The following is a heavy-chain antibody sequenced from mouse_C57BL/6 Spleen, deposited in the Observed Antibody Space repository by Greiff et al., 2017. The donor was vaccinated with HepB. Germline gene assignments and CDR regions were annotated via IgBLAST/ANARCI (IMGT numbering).Heavy chain of an antibody. Sequence: VKLQESGAELAKPGASVKLSCKASGYTFTSYWMHWVKQRPGQGLEWIGYINPSSGYTKYNQKFKDKATLTADKSSSTAYMQLSSLTYEDSAVYCCAKEIYCDYAEFADWGQGTLVTVSA. CDR2: INPSSGYT. CDR3: AKEIYCDYAEFAD. J-gene: IGHJ3*01. D-gene: IGHD2-4*01. V-gene: IGHV1-7*01. CDR1: GYTFTSYW.